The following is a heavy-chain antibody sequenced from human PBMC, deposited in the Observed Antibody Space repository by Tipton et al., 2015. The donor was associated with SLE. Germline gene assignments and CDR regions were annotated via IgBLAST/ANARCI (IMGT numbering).Heavy chain of an antibody. CDR2: IRYDGSNK. CDR3: ARVPTGAFDI. Sequence: SLRLSCAASGFTFSSYGMHWVRQAPGKGLEWVAFIRYDGSNKYYADSVKGRFTISRDNAKNSLYLQMNSLRAEDTAVYYCARVPTGAFDIWGQGTMVTVSS. CDR1: GFTFSSYG. J-gene: IGHJ3*02. D-gene: IGHD4-17*01. V-gene: IGHV3-30*02.